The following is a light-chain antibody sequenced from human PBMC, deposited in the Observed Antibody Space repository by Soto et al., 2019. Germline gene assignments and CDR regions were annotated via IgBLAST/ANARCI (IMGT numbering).Light chain of an antibody. V-gene: IGLV1-40*01. CDR2: DNN. Sequence: QSVLTQPPSVSGAPGQRVAISCTGSSSNIGARFDVHWYQQFPGTAPKLLIYDNNNRPSGVPDRFSGSKSGTSASLAITGLQAEHEADYYCQSYDSSLSAVVFGGGTKLTVL. CDR1: SSNIGARFD. J-gene: IGLJ2*01. CDR3: QSYDSSLSAVV.